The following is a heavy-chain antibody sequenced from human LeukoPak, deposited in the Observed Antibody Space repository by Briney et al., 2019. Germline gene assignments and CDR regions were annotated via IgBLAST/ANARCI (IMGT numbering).Heavy chain of an antibody. D-gene: IGHD3-3*01. V-gene: IGHV1-69*06. J-gene: IGHJ5*02. Sequence: SVKVSCKASGYTFTSYAISWVRQAPGQGLEWMGGIIPIFGTANYAQKFQGRVTITADKSTSTAYMELSSLRSEDTAVYYCAREAARFFGVVPRRWFDPWGQGTLVTVSS. CDR1: GYTFTSYA. CDR2: IIPIFGTA. CDR3: AREAARFFGVVPRRWFDP.